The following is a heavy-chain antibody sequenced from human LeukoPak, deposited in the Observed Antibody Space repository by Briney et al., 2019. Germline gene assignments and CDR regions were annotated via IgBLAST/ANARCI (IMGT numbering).Heavy chain of an antibody. J-gene: IGHJ4*02. D-gene: IGHD3-10*01. CDR2: ISDSGDNR. CDR1: GFTFSSYA. CDR3: AKARGSGTYTFDY. Sequence: PGGSLRLSCAASGFTFSSYAMSWVRQAPGKGLEWVSLISDSGDNRYYADSVKGRFTISRDNSKNTLYLQMNSLRAEGTAVYYCAKARGSGTYTFDYWGQGTLVTVSS. V-gene: IGHV3-23*01.